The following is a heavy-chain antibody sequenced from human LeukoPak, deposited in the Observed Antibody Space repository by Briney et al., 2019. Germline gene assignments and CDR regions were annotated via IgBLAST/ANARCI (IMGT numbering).Heavy chain of an antibody. Sequence: GGSLGLSCAASGFTFSSYAMSWVRQAPGKGLEWVSDISATGGGAYYADSVKGRFTISRDNSKNTLYLQMNSLRAEDTAVYYCAKASSSSWAYFDYWGQGTLVTVSS. CDR3: AKASSSSWAYFDY. CDR1: GFTFSSYA. D-gene: IGHD6-13*01. V-gene: IGHV3-23*01. CDR2: ISATGGGA. J-gene: IGHJ4*02.